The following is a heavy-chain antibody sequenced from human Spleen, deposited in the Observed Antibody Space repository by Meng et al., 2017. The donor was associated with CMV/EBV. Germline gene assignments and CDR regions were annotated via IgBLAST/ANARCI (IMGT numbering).Heavy chain of an antibody. V-gene: IGHV1-2*02. CDR3: ATEGQLSSGGFDY. D-gene: IGHD6-6*01. CDR1: GSTLTGYY. Sequence: KASGSTLTGYYMHWVRQAPGQGLEWMGWINPNSGGTNYAQKFQGRATMTRDTSISTAYMELSRLRSDDTAVYYCATEGQLSSGGFDYWGQGTLVTVSS. CDR2: INPNSGGT. J-gene: IGHJ4*02.